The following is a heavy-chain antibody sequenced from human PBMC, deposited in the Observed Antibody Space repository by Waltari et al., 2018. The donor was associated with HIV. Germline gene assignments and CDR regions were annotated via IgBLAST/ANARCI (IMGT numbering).Heavy chain of an antibody. CDR1: GGSFSCYY. V-gene: IGHV4-34*01. D-gene: IGHD7-27*01. J-gene: IGHJ4*02. Sequence: QVQLQQWGAGLLKPSETLSLTCAVYGGSFSCYYWSWIRQPPGKGLEWIGAINQSGNTNYTPSLQSRVTVSVDPSKKQFSLKVSSVTAADTAVYYCARVAWGPQRNYCDCWGQGPLVTVSS. CDR2: INQSGNT. CDR3: ARVAWGPQRNYCDC.